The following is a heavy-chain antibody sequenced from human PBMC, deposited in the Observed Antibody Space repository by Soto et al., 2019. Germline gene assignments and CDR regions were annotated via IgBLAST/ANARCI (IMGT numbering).Heavy chain of an antibody. CDR2: VYPGDFDI. V-gene: IGHV5-51*01. CDR1: GYSFTTYW. CDR3: ARHTKGVVDL. Sequence: GESLKISCKASGYSFTTYWIGWVRQMPGRGLEWMGIVYPGDFDIRYSPSFEGQVTISADKSISTAYLQWRSLRASDTAMYYCARHTKGVVDLWGQGTLVTVS. J-gene: IGHJ5*02. D-gene: IGHD3-16*02.